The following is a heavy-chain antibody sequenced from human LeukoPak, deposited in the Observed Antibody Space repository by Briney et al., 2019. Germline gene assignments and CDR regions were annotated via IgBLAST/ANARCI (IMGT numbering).Heavy chain of an antibody. Sequence: GASVKVSCKASGYTFSGYYMHWVRQAPGQGLEWMGWINPKSGGTNEAQKFHDRVTMTRDTSISTAYMELSSLRSEDTAVYYCAASEAYDSSGYLFDYWGQGTLVTVSS. J-gene: IGHJ4*02. CDR1: GYTFSGYY. D-gene: IGHD3-22*01. CDR2: INPKSGGT. V-gene: IGHV1-2*02. CDR3: AASEAYDSSGYLFDY.